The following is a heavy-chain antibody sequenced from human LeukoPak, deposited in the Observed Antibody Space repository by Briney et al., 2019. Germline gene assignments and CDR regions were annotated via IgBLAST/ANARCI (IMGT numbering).Heavy chain of an antibody. J-gene: IGHJ3*02. CDR3: ARGRAFDI. Sequence: PSETLSLTCTVSGGSISSYSWSWIRQPPGKGLEWIGYIYHSGSTYYNPSLKSRVTISVDRSKNQFSLKLSSVTAADTAVYYCARGRAFDIWGQGTMVTVSS. CDR2: IYHSGST. V-gene: IGHV4-30-2*01. CDR1: GGSISSYS.